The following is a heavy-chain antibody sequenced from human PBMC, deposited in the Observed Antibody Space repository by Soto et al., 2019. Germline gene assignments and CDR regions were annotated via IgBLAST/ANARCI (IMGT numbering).Heavy chain of an antibody. CDR3: ARGRYGDY. CDR1: GYAFTTYG. CDR2: ISAHNGNT. Sequence: QVHLVQSGAEVKKPGASVKVACKGSGYAFTTYGITWVRQAPGQGLEWMGLISAHNGNTNYAQKRQGRVTVTRDTSTSTAYMELRSLRSDDTAVSYCARGRYGDYWGQGALVTVSS. D-gene: IGHD1-1*01. J-gene: IGHJ4*02. V-gene: IGHV1-18*01.